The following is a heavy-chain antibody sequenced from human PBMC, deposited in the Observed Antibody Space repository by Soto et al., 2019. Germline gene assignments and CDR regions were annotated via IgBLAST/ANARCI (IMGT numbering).Heavy chain of an antibody. J-gene: IGHJ6*02. Sequence: QVQLVQSGAEVKKPGASVKVSCKASGFTFTNYGISWVRQAPGQGLEWMGWISAFNGNTNYAQSLQGRVTMTTDTSTSTAYMELRSLRSDDTAVYYCKGYCISTSCAFILDVWGQGTTVAVSS. D-gene: IGHD2-2*01. CDR2: ISAFNGNT. CDR1: GFTFTNYG. CDR3: KGYCISTSCAFILDV. V-gene: IGHV1-18*01.